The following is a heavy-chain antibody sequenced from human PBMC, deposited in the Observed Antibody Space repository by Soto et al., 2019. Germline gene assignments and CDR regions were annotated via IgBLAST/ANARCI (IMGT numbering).Heavy chain of an antibody. Sequence: QVQLVQSGAEVKKPGSSVKVSCKASGGTFSSYTISWVRQAPGQGLEWMGRIIPILGIANYAQKFQGRVTITGDKSTSTAYMELSSLRSEDTAVYYCARPFGSHDAFAIWGQGTMVTVSS. J-gene: IGHJ3*02. CDR2: IIPILGIA. CDR1: GGTFSSYT. V-gene: IGHV1-69*02. CDR3: ARPFGSHDAFAI. D-gene: IGHD1-26*01.